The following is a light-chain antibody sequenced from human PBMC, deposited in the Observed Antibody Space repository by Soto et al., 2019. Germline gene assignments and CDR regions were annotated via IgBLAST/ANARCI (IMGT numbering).Light chain of an antibody. CDR3: RQLNSYPFLT. CDR2: AAS. V-gene: IGKV1-9*01. CDR1: QGISSY. J-gene: IGKJ4*01. Sequence: DIQLTQSPSFLSASVGDRVTITCRASQGISSYLAWYQQKPGKAPKLLVYAASTLQSGVPSRFSGSGSGTEFTLPISSLQPEDVATYYCRQLNSYPFLTFGGGTKVEIK.